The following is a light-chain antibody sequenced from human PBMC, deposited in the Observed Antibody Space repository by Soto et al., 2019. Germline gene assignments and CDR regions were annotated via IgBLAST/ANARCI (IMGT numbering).Light chain of an antibody. CDR3: QQYNNYWT. CDR1: QSISYW. J-gene: IGKJ1*01. CDR2: KAS. Sequence: DIQMTQSPSTLSASVGDRVTITCRASQSISYWLAWYQQKPGKAPNRLIYKASSLESAVPSRFSGSGSGTEFTLTISSLQPDDFATYYCQQYNNYWTFGQGTKVEIK. V-gene: IGKV1-5*03.